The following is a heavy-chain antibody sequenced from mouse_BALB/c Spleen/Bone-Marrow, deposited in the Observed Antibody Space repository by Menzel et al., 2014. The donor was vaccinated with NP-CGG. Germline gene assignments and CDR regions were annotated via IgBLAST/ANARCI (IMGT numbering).Heavy chain of an antibody. V-gene: IGHV1-9*01. CDR1: GYTFSSYW. J-gene: IGHJ1*01. CDR3: ARGGGGGGYWYFDV. Sequence: QVQLQQSGAELMKPGASVKISCKATGYTFSSYWIDWVKQRPGHGLEWTGEILPGSGSTNYNEKFKGKATFTADTSSNTAYRQLRSLTSVDSAVYYCARGGGGGGYWYFDVWGAGTTVTVSS. CDR2: ILPGSGST.